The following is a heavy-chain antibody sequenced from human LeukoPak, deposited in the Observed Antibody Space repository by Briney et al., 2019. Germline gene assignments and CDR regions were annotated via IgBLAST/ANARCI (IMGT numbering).Heavy chain of an antibody. CDR3: ARDVLR. CDR1: GDSITSGGYY. Sequence: SETLSLTCTVSGDSITSGGYYWSWIRQRPWKALQWIGYLYKTGSTYYNPSLKRRVTMSVDTSRNQFSLQVNSVTAADTAVYYCARDVLRWGQGTLVTVSS. CDR2: LYKTGST. J-gene: IGHJ4*02. V-gene: IGHV4-31*03.